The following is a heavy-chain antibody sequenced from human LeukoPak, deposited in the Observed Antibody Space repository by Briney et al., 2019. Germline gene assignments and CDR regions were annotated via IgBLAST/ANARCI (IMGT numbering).Heavy chain of an antibody. J-gene: IGHJ2*01. V-gene: IGHV1-18*01. D-gene: IGHD3-10*01. CDR3: AKGLSSWYFDL. Sequence: GASVKVSCKASGYPFASYGISWVRQAPGQGLEWMGWISAYKGNTNYAQKFQGRVTMTRDTSTSIVYMELSSLRSEDTAVYYCAKGLSSWYFDLWGRGTLVTVSS. CDR2: ISAYKGNT. CDR1: GYPFASYG.